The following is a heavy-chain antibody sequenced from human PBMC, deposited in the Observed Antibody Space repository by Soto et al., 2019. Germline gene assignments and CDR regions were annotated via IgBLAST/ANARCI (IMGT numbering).Heavy chain of an antibody. Sequence: SETLSLTCTVSGGSISSNYWTWIRQPPGKGLEWIGYVYNSGSTNYNPSLKSRVTISEDTSKSQFSLKVNSMTAADTAVYYCARYRRQAVAGYTLDNWGQGILVTVYS. V-gene: IGHV4-59*01. CDR1: GGSISSNY. D-gene: IGHD6-13*01. CDR3: ARYRRQAVAGYTLDN. CDR2: VYNSGST. J-gene: IGHJ1*01.